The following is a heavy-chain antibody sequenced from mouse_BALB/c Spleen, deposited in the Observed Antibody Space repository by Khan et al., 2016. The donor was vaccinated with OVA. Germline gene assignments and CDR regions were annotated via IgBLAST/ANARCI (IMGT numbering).Heavy chain of an antibody. CDR3: VRAGYDSFAY. D-gene: IGHD2-2*01. J-gene: IGHJ3*01. CDR1: GYTFTDYN. V-gene: IGHV1S29*02. CDR2: FYPNSGGS. Sequence: VQLQQSGPEVVKPGASVKISCKASGYTFTDYNMDWVKQRHGKSLEWIGYFYPNSGGSGYNQKFKTKATLTVDISSNTAYMDLRSLTSEDSAVYYCVRAGYDSFAYWGQGTLVTVS.